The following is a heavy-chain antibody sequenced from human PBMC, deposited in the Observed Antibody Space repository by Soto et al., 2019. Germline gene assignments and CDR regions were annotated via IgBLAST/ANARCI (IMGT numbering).Heavy chain of an antibody. CDR1: GGSISSGGYY. D-gene: IGHD1-26*01. Sequence: SETLSLTCTVSGGSISSGGYYWSWIRQLPGKGLEWIGYIYYNGDTYYNPSLKSRVTLSVDTSKNHFSLKLSSVTAADTAVYYCARAPNSGTYHDAFLIWGQGTMVTVSS. CDR3: ARAPNSGTYHDAFLI. J-gene: IGHJ3*02. V-gene: IGHV4-31*03. CDR2: IYYNGDT.